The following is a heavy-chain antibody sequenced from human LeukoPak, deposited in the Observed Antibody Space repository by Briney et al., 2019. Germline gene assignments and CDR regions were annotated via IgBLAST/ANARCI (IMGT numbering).Heavy chain of an antibody. J-gene: IGHJ4*02. CDR1: GGSISSYS. CDR2: IYTSGST. Sequence: SETLSLTCTVSGGSISSYSWSWIRQPAGKGLEWIGRIYTSGSTNYNPSLKSRVTMSVDTSKNQFSLKLSSVTAADTAVYFCARGRYYGFSGDSWGQGTLVAVSS. CDR3: ARGRYYGFSGDS. D-gene: IGHD3-10*01. V-gene: IGHV4-4*07.